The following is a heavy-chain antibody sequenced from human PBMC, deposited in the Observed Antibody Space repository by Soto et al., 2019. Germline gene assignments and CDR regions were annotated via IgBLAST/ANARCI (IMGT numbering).Heavy chain of an antibody. CDR2: INPNSGGT. J-gene: IGHJ5*02. CDR3: ARDSSGFLEWPTLPSDP. V-gene: IGHV1-2*02. D-gene: IGHD3-3*01. CDR1: GYTFTGYY. Sequence: SVKVSCKASGYTFTGYYMHWVRQAPGKGLEWMGWINPNSGGTNYAQKFQGRVTMTRDTSISTAYMELSRLRSDDTAVYYCARDSSGFLEWPTLPSDPWGQGTLVTVSS.